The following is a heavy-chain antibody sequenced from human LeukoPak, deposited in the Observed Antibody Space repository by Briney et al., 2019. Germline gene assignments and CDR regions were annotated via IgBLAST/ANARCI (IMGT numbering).Heavy chain of an antibody. D-gene: IGHD3-3*01. CDR3: ARGLVRFSPGLRPIWFDP. J-gene: IGHJ5*02. CDR1: GGSFSGYY. CDR2: INHSGST. Sequence: KPSETLSLTCAVYGGSFSGYYWSWIRQPPGKGLEWIGEINHSGSTNYSPSLKSRVTISVDTSKNQFSLKLSSVTAADTAVYYCARGLVRFSPGLRPIWFDPWGQGTLVTVSS. V-gene: IGHV4-34*01.